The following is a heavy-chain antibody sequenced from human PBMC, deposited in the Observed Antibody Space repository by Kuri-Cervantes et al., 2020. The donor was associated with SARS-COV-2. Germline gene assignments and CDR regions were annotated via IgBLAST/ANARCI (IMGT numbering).Heavy chain of an antibody. CDR3: ANSLLMRIDY. V-gene: IGHV3-30*02. CDR2: IRYDGRSK. D-gene: IGHD2-15*01. CDR1: GFTFSTYG. J-gene: IGHJ4*02. Sequence: GESLKISCAASGFTFSTYGMHWVRQAPGKGLEWVAFIRYDGRSKYYADSVKGRFTISRDNSKNTLYLQMNSLRAEDTAVYYCANSLLMRIDYWGQGTLVTVSS.